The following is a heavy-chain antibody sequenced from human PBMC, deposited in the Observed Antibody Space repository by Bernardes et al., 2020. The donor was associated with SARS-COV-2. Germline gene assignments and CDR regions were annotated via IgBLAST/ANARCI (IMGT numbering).Heavy chain of an antibody. D-gene: IGHD2-15*01. J-gene: IGHJ3*02. Sequence: GSLRLSCAASGFTFSSYAMHWVRQAPGKGLEWVAVISYDGSNKYYADSVKGRFTISRDNSKNTLYLQMNSLRAEDTAVYYCAREYCSGGSCYYAFDIWGQGTMVTVSS. V-gene: IGHV3-30*04. CDR1: GFTFSSYA. CDR3: AREYCSGGSCYYAFDI. CDR2: ISYDGSNK.